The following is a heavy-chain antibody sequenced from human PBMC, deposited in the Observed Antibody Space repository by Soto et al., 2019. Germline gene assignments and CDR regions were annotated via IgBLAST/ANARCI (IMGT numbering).Heavy chain of an antibody. CDR2: INHSGST. Sequence: PSQTRSLTCAVYGGSFRGYYWSWIRQRPGKGVEWIGEINHSGSTNYNPSLKSRVPISVDTSKNQFSLKLSSVTAADTAVYHCASEDTAAKRKADWGQGTLVTDYS. V-gene: IGHV4-34*01. J-gene: IGHJ4*02. CDR1: GGSFRGYY. CDR3: ASEDTAAKRKAD. D-gene: IGHD5-18*01.